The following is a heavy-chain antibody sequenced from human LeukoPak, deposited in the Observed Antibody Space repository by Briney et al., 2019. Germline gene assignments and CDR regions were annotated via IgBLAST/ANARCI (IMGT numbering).Heavy chain of an antibody. J-gene: IGHJ4*02. CDR2: IKSDGSRT. CDR3: ARDHFGYNSLDY. D-gene: IGHD5-24*01. Sequence: GGSLRLSCAASGFTFSSYWMHSVRQTPGKGVLYLSRIKSDGSRTNYADSVKGRFTISRDNAKNTLYLQMNGLRAEDTAVYYCARDHFGYNSLDYWGQGTLVTVSS. V-gene: IGHV3-74*01. CDR1: GFTFSSYW.